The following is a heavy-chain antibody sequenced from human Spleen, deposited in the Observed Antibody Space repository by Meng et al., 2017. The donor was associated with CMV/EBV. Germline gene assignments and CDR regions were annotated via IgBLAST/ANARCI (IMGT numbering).Heavy chain of an antibody. CDR1: W. Sequence: WIGWVRQMPGKGLEWMGIIYPGDSDTRYSPSFQGQVTISADKSISTAYLQWSSLKASDTAMYYCARVIFQGRITIFGVVSWRGWFDPWGQGTLVTVSS. CDR3: ARVIFQGRITIFGVVSWRGWFDP. J-gene: IGHJ5*02. CDR2: IYPGDSDT. V-gene: IGHV5-51*01. D-gene: IGHD3-3*01.